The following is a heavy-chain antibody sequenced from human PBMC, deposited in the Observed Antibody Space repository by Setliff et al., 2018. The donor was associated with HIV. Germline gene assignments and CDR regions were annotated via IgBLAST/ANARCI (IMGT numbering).Heavy chain of an antibody. D-gene: IGHD6-13*01. J-gene: IGHJ3*02. CDR1: GVTFSNYA. Sequence: VASVKVSCKASGVTFSNYAISWVRQAPGQGLEWMGGIIPIFGTANYAQKFQGRVTITTDESTITAYMELSSLRSEDTAVYYCARDTGQQLVGFDIWGQGTMVT. CDR2: IIPIFGTA. V-gene: IGHV1-69*05. CDR3: ARDTGQQLVGFDI.